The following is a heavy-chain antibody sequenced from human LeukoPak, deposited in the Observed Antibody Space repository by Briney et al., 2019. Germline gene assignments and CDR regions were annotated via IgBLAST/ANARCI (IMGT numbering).Heavy chain of an antibody. D-gene: IGHD2-2*01. V-gene: IGHV3-11*04. Sequence: PGGSLRLSCAASGFTFSDYYMSWIRQAPGKGLEWVSCISSSGSTIYYADSVKGRFTISRDNAKNSLYLQMNSLGAEDTAVYYCARDRLGYCSSTSCSPGTVDYWGQGTLVTASS. J-gene: IGHJ4*02. CDR2: ISSSGSTI. CDR1: GFTFSDYY. CDR3: ARDRLGYCSSTSCSPGTVDY.